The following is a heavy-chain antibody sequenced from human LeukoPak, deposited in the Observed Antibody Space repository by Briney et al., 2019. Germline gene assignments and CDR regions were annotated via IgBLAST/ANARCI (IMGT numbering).Heavy chain of an antibody. CDR2: ISSSGSTI. V-gene: IGHV3-48*03. CDR1: GFTFSSYE. CDR3: ASEEQWLDAFDI. Sequence: GGSLRLSCAASGFTFSSYEMNWVRQAPGKGLEWVSYISSSGSTIYYADSVKGRFTISRDNAKNSLYLQMNSLRAEDTAVYYCASEEQWLDAFDIWGQGTMVTVSS. D-gene: IGHD6-19*01. J-gene: IGHJ3*02.